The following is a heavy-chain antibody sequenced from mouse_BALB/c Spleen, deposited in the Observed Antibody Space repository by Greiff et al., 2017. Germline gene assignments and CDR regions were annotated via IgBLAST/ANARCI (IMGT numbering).Heavy chain of an antibody. CDR2: ISYSGST. V-gene: IGHV3-2*02. CDR3: ARNWESPFAY. J-gene: IGHJ3*01. CDR1: GYSITSDYA. Sequence: EVKLMESGPGLVKPSQSLSLTCTVTGYSITSDYAWNWIRQFPGNKLEWMGYISYSGSTSYNPSLKSRISITRDTSKNQFFLQLNSVTTEDTATYYCARNWESPFAYWGQGTLVTVSA. D-gene: IGHD4-1*01.